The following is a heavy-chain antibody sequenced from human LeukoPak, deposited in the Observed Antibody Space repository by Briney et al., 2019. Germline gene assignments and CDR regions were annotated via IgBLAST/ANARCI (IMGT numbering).Heavy chain of an antibody. Sequence: SETLSLTCAVYGGSFSGYYWSWIRQPPGKGLEWIGEINHSGSTNYNPSLKSRVTISVDTSKNQFSLKLSSVTAADTAVYCCAREVPDIVATIVYCFDYWGQGTLVTVSS. D-gene: IGHD5-12*01. CDR1: GGSFSGYY. J-gene: IGHJ4*02. CDR2: INHSGST. V-gene: IGHV4-34*01. CDR3: AREVPDIVATIVYCFDY.